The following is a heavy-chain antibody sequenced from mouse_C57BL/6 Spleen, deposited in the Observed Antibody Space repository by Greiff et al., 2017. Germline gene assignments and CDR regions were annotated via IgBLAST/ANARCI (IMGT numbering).Heavy chain of an antibody. CDR2: IWSGGST. D-gene: IGHD2-10*01. V-gene: IGHV2-2*01. CDR1: GFSLTSYG. J-gene: IGHJ4*01. Sequence: QVQLQQSGPGLVQPSQSLSITCPVSGFSLTSYGVHWVRQSPGKGLEWLGVIWSGGSTDYNAAFISRLSISKDNSKSQVFFKMNSLQADDTAIYYCAIGLLSMDYWGQGTSVTVSS. CDR3: AIGLLSMDY.